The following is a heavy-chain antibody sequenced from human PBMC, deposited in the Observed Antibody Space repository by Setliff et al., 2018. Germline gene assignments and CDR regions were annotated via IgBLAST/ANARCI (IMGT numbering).Heavy chain of an antibody. V-gene: IGHV4-4*08. D-gene: IGHD2-15*01. CDR2: MYASGTT. Sequence: PSETLSLTCTVSGGSISSHFWSWIRQSPGKGLEWIGYMYASGTTDYNPSLESRVAILADTSKNQFSLKVNSVTAADTAVYYCARARYCSGGSCYWTWFGPWGQGTLVTVSS. J-gene: IGHJ5*02. CDR1: GGSISSHF. CDR3: ARARYCSGGSCYWTWFGP.